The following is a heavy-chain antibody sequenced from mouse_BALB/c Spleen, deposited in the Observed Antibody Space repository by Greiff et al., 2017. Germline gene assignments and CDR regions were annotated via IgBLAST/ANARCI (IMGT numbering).Heavy chain of an antibody. CDR2: ISYDGSN. J-gene: IGHJ3*01. V-gene: IGHV3-6*02. CDR3: ARGYDYGLFAY. D-gene: IGHD2-4*01. Sequence: EVQLQESGPGLVKPSQSLSLTCSVTGYSITSGYYWNWIRQFPGNKLEWMGYISYDGSNNYNPSLKNRISITRDTSKNQFFLKLNSVTTEDTATNYCARGYDYGLFAYWGQGTLVTVSA. CDR1: GYSITSGYY.